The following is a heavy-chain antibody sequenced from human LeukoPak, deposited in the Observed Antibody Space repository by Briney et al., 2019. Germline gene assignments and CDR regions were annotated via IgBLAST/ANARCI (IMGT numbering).Heavy chain of an antibody. J-gene: IGHJ6*03. CDR3: ARVVRLYYYMGV. CDR2: IYYSGST. CDR1: GYSISSGYY. D-gene: IGHD5-12*01. Sequence: SETLSLTCTVSGYSISSGYYWGWIRQPPGKGLEWIGYIYYSGSTNYNPSLKSRVTISVDTSKNQFSLKLSSVTAADTAVYYCARVVRLYYYMGVWGKGTTVTVSS. V-gene: IGHV4-61*01.